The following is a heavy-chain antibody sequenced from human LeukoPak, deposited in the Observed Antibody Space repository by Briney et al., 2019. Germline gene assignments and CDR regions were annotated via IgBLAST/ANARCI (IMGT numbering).Heavy chain of an antibody. CDR2: ISGYNGNT. J-gene: IGHJ4*02. CDR1: GYTFTSYG. V-gene: IGHV1-18*01. Sequence: ASVKVSCKASGYTFTSYGISWVRQAPEQGLEWMGWISGYNGNTNYAQELRDRVTMTTDTSTSTAYMELRSLRSDDTAVYYCARDRSPLGELSLYNYWGQGTLVTVSS. CDR3: ARDRSPLGELSLYNY. D-gene: IGHD3-16*02.